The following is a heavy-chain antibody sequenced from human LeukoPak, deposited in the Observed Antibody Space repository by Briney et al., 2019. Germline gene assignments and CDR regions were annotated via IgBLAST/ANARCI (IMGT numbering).Heavy chain of an antibody. CDR3: AKEPPSCSSTSCYSGVDY. J-gene: IGHJ4*02. CDR2: IIGSGGST. V-gene: IGHV3-23*01. CDR1: GFTFSSYA. D-gene: IGHD2-2*01. Sequence: GGSLRLSCAASGFTFSSYAMSWVRQAPGKGLEWVSAIIGSGGSTYYADSVKGRFTISRDNSKNTLYLQMNSLRAEDTAVYYCAKEPPSCSSTSCYSGVDYWGQGTLVTVSS.